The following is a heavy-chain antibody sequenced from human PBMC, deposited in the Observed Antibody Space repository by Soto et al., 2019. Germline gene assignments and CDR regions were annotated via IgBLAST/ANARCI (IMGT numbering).Heavy chain of an antibody. CDR1: GDSVSSNSAA. Sequence: PAQTLSLTCAISGDSVSSNSAAWNWIRQSPSRGPEWLGRTYYRSKWYNDYAVSVKSRITINPDTSKNQFSLQLNSVTPEDTAVYYCARDRLQLPGNYYYYGMDVWGQGTTVTVSS. D-gene: IGHD2-2*01. CDR2: TYYRSKWYN. V-gene: IGHV6-1*01. CDR3: ARDRLQLPGNYYYYGMDV. J-gene: IGHJ6*02.